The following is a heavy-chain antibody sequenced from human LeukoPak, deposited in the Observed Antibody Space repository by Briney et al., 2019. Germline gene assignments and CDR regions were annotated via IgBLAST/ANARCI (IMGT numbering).Heavy chain of an antibody. J-gene: IGHJ3*02. V-gene: IGHV1-69*05. Sequence: TVKVSCKASGGTFSSYAISWVRQAPGQGLEWVGGIIPIFGTANYAQKFPDRVTITTDESTSTACMELSSLRSEDTAVYYCARSGIVGAKKAFDSWGQGTMITVS. CDR1: GGTFSSYA. CDR2: IIPIFGTA. D-gene: IGHD1-26*01. CDR3: ARSGIVGAKKAFDS.